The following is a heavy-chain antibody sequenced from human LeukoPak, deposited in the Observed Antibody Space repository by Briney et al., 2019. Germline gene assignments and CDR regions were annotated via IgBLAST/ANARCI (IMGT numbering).Heavy chain of an antibody. CDR1: GGSISSYY. J-gene: IGHJ4*02. V-gene: IGHV4-4*07. CDR2: IYTSGRT. Sequence: SETLSLTCTVSGGSISSYYWSWIRQPAGKGLEWIGRIYTSGRTNYTPSLKSRVTMSVDTSKNQFSLKLSSVTAADTAVYYCARGPYSSSWYPRFDYWGQGTLVTVSS. D-gene: IGHD6-13*01. CDR3: ARGPYSSSWYPRFDY.